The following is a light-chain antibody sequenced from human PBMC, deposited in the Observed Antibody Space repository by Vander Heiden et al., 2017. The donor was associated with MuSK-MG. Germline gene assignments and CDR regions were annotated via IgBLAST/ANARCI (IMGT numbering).Light chain of an antibody. J-gene: IGKJ2*01. CDR2: AAS. CDR3: QQAYTIPYT. CDR1: QSIGNY. Sequence: DIQMTQSPSSLSASVGDRVSITCRASQSIGNYLNWYQHKPGRVPNLLIYAASSLQSGVPSRFSGSASGTVYTLTISSLKPEDSATYYCQQAYTIPYTFGQGTKLEIK. V-gene: IGKV1-39*01.